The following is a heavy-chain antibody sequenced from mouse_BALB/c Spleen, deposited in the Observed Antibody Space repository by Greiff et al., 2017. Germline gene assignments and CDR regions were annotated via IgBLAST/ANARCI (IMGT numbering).Heavy chain of an antibody. D-gene: IGHD1-1*01. CDR3: AFPITTVVATDY. V-gene: IGHV14-1*02. Sequence: DVKLQESGAELVRPGALVKLSCKASGFNIKDYYMHWVKQRPEQGLEWIGWIDPENGNTIYDPKFQGKASITADTSSNTAYLQLSSLTSEDTAVYYCAFPITTVVATDYWGQGTTLTVSS. CDR1: GFNIKDYY. CDR2: IDPENGNT. J-gene: IGHJ2*01.